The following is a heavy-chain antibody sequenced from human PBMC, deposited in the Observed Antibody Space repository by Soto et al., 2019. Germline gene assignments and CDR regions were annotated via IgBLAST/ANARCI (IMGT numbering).Heavy chain of an antibody. Sequence: VSLRLSCAASGFTFSSYWMSWVRQAPGKGLEWVANIKQDGSEKYYVDSVKGRFTISRDNAKNSLYLQMNSLRAEDTAVYYCARVKIAAAGTLWGYWGQGTLVTVSS. CDR1: GFTFSSYW. D-gene: IGHD6-13*01. J-gene: IGHJ4*02. V-gene: IGHV3-7*03. CDR3: ARVKIAAAGTLWGY. CDR2: IKQDGSEK.